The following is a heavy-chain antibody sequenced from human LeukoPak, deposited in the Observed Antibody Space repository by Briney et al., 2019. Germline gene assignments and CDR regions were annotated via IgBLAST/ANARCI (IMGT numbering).Heavy chain of an antibody. Sequence: PGGSLRLSCAASGFTFSSYWMSWVRQAPGKGLEWVANIKQDGSEKYYVDSVKGRFTISRDNAKNSLYLQMNNLRDEDTAMYYCARDRTGQPPEVFDIWGQGTLVTVSS. D-gene: IGHD1-1*01. J-gene: IGHJ3*02. CDR2: IKQDGSEK. CDR1: GFTFSSYW. V-gene: IGHV3-7*03. CDR3: ARDRTGQPPEVFDI.